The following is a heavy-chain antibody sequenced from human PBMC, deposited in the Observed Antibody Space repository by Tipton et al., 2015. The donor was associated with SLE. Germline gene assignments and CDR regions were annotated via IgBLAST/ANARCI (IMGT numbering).Heavy chain of an antibody. V-gene: IGHV3-49*04. J-gene: IGHJ4*02. CDR2: TRSKTYGGTT. CDR1: GFTFGDYA. Sequence: SLRLSCTTSGFTFGDYAMNWVRQAPGKGLEWVGFTRSKTYGGTTEYAASVKGRFTISRDDSKSIAYLEMNSLKTEDTAVYYCTRQDSSGWYGDWGQGTLVTVSS. CDR3: TRQDSSGWYGD. D-gene: IGHD6-19*01.